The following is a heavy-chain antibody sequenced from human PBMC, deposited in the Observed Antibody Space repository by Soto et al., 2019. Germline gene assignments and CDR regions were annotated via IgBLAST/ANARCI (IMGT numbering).Heavy chain of an antibody. D-gene: IGHD2-2*02. CDR3: AREGRGKKAGYNGLVSLGY. CDR2: IIPIFNST. CDR1: GSRFSNYV. V-gene: IGHV1-69*06. J-gene: IGHJ4*02. Sequence: QVQLVQSGAEVKTPGSSLKVSCKVSGSRFSNYVISWVRQAPGHGLEWLGRIIPIFNSTKYAQNFQGRVTITAGKSTSTAALELSSLRSDDTDVYYCAREGRGKKAGYNGLVSLGYWGQGTLVTVSS.